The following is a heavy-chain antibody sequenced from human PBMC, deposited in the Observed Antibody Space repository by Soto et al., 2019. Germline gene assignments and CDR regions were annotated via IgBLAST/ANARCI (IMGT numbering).Heavy chain of an antibody. Sequence: EASVKVSCKASGYTFTGYYMHWVRQAPGQGLEWMGWINPNSGGTNYAQKFQGWVTMTRDTSISTAYMELSRLRSDDTAVYYCARAPGVGATRVDYWGQGTLVTVSS. V-gene: IGHV1-2*04. CDR3: ARAPGVGATRVDY. CDR1: GYTFTGYY. D-gene: IGHD1-26*01. CDR2: INPNSGGT. J-gene: IGHJ4*02.